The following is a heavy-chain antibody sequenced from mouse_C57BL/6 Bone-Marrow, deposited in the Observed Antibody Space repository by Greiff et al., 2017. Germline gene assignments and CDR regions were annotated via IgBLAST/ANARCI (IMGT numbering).Heavy chain of an antibody. CDR3: ASYRDGYPYYFDY. J-gene: IGHJ2*01. CDR2: ISYSGST. D-gene: IGHD2-3*01. CDR1: GYSITSDY. Sequence: EVQLQESGPGLAKPSQSLSLTCSVTGYSITSDYWNWIRKFPGNKLEYMGYISYSGSTYYNPSLKSRISITRDTSKNQYYLQLNSVTTEYTATYYCASYRDGYPYYFDYWGQGTTLTVSS. V-gene: IGHV3-8*01.